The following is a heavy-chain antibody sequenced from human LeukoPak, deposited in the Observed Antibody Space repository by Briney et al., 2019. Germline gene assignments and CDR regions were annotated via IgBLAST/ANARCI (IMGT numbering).Heavy chain of an antibody. V-gene: IGHV4-59*08. CDR2: IYYRGNT. CDR3: ARLEDYYDGSGYYYH. CDR1: GDSISSYY. D-gene: IGHD3-22*01. J-gene: IGHJ4*02. Sequence: SETLSLTCTVSGDSISSYYWTWLRQPPGKGLEWIGYIYYRGNTKYNPSLKSRVSISVDTSKNQFSLNLSSVTAADTAVYYCARLEDYYDGSGYYYHWGQGTLVTVSS.